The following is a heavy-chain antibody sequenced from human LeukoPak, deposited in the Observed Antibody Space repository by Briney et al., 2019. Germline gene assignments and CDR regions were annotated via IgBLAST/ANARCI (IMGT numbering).Heavy chain of an antibody. CDR1: GGSISSVDYY. J-gene: IGHJ4*02. CDR2: IYYSGST. V-gene: IGHV4-30-4*08. CDR3: AREGEIAAAGTFRH. D-gene: IGHD6-13*01. Sequence: SQTLSLTCTVSGGSISSVDYYWSWIRQPPGKCLEWIGYIYYSGSTYYNPSLKSRVTISVDTSKNQFSLKLSSVTAADTAVYYCAREGEIAAAGTFRHWGQGTLVTVSS.